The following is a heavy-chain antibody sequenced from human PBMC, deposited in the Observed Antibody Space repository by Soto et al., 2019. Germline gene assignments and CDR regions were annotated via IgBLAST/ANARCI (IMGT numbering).Heavy chain of an antibody. D-gene: IGHD3-22*01. CDR1: GYTLTELS. Sequence: ASVKVSCKVSGYTLTELSMHWVRQAPGKGLEWMGGFDPEDGETIYAQKFQGRVTMTEDTSTDTAYMELSSLRSEDTAVYYCATVALTYYYDSSGYYYFDYWGQGTLVTVSS. CDR2: FDPEDGET. J-gene: IGHJ4*02. CDR3: ATVALTYYYDSSGYYYFDY. V-gene: IGHV1-24*01.